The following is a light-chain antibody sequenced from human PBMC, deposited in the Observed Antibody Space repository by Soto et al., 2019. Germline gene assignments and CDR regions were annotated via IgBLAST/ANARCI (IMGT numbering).Light chain of an antibody. CDR2: EVS. CDR1: SSDVGGYNY. V-gene: IGLV2-8*01. J-gene: IGLJ1*01. Sequence: QSALTQPPSASGSPGQSVTISCTGTSSDVGGYNYVSWYQQHPGKAPKLMIYEVSKRPSGVPDRFSGSKSGNTASLTVSGLQAEDEADYYCSSYAGRNNPCYVFGTGTKLTVL. CDR3: SSYAGRNNPCYV.